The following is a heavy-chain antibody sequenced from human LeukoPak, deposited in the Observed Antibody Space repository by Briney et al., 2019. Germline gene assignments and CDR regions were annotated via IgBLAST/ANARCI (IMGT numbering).Heavy chain of an antibody. D-gene: IGHD6-6*01. J-gene: IGHJ4*02. V-gene: IGHV3-30*02. CDR1: GFTFSSYG. CDR3: AKREYSSSSGRDYFDY. CDR2: IRYDGSNK. Sequence: PGGSLRLSCAASGFTFSSYGMHWVRQAPGKGLEWVAFIRYDGSNKYYADSVKGRFTISRDNSKNTLYLQMNSLRAEDTAVYYCAKREYSSSSGRDYFDYWGQGTLVTVSS.